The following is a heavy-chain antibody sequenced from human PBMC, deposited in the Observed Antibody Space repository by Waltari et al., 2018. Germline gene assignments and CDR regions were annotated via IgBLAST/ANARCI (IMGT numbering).Heavy chain of an antibody. V-gene: IGHV3-33*01. CDR3: ARDGTHNWFDP. CDR1: GFTFSSYG. Sequence: QVQLVESGGGVVQPGRSLRLSCAASGFTFSSYGMHWVRQAPGKGLEWVAVIWYDGSNKYYADSVKGRFTISRDNSKNTLYLQMNSLRAEDTAVYYCARDGTHNWFDPWGQGTLVTVSS. D-gene: IGHD1-1*01. CDR2: IWYDGSNK. J-gene: IGHJ5*02.